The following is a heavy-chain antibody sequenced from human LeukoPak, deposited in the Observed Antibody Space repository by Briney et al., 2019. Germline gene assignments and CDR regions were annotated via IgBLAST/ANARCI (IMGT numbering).Heavy chain of an antibody. CDR2: INQDGSEK. V-gene: IGHV3-7*05. Sequence: GGSLRLSCAASGFSFRNYWMSWVRQAPGKGLEWVANINQDGSEKYYVDSVKGRFTISRDNAKNSLYLQMNSLRGDDTAVYYCANLGVVNYGRAQLDYWGQGTLVTVSS. J-gene: IGHJ4*02. D-gene: IGHD2-21*01. CDR1: GFSFRNYW. CDR3: ANLGVVNYGRAQLDY.